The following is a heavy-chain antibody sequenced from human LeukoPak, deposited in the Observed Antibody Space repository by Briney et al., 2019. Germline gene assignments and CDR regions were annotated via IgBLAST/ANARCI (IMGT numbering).Heavy chain of an antibody. D-gene: IGHD3-16*01. CDR2: IYYSGST. CDR3: ARDFGYDDAFDI. CDR1: GGSISSYY. Sequence: PSETLSLTCTVSGGSISSYYWSWIRQPPGKGLEWIGYIYYSGSTNYNPSLKSRVTISVDTSKNQFSPKLSSVTAADTAVYYCARDFGYDDAFDIWGQGTMVTVSS. J-gene: IGHJ3*02. V-gene: IGHV4-59*01.